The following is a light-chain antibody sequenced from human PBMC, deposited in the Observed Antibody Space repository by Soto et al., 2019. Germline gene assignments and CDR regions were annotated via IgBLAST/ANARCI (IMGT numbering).Light chain of an antibody. CDR2: AAS. Sequence: IQLTQSPSSLSASVGDRVPITCRASQGISSFLAWYQQKPGKAPKLLIYAASTLQIGVPSRFSGSGSGTDFTLTISSLQPEDFANYYCQQLNSYPQLTFGGGTKVDIK. V-gene: IGKV1-9*01. CDR3: QQLNSYPQLT. CDR1: QGISSF. J-gene: IGKJ4*01.